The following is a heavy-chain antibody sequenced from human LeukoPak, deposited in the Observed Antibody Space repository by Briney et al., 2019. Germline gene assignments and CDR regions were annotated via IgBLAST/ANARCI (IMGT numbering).Heavy chain of an antibody. Sequence: SETLSLTCAVYGGSFSGYYWSWIRQPPGKGLEWIGEINHSGSTYYNPSLKSRVTISVDTSKNQFSLKLSSVTAADTAVYYCAGEALYYDFWSGYWHWGQGTLVTVSS. CDR3: AGEALYYDFWSGYWH. V-gene: IGHV4-34*01. CDR2: INHSGST. CDR1: GGSFSGYY. J-gene: IGHJ4*02. D-gene: IGHD3-3*01.